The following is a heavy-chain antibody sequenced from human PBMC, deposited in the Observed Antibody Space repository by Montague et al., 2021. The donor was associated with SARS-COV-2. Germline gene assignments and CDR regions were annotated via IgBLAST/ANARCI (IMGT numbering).Heavy chain of an antibody. D-gene: IGHD1/OR15-1a*01. V-gene: IGHV3-7*01. CDR3: AKGGPLICNKPDY. J-gene: IGHJ4*02. Sequence: SLRLSCTASGFRFGNYWMSWVRQAPGKGLEWVANINQNGSEKYYVGSVRGRFTISRDNARNSLFLQMDSLRADDTAVYYCAKGGPLICNKPDYWGQGTLVAVSS. CDR1: GFRFGNYW. CDR2: INQNGSEK.